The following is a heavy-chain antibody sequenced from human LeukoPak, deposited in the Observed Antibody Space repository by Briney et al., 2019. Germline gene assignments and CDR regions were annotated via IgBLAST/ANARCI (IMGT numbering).Heavy chain of an antibody. CDR2: INPSGSST. CDR3: AGMTTVVTPKTHLHFDY. CDR1: GYTFTSYY. D-gene: IGHD4-23*01. V-gene: IGHV1-46*01. Sequence: ASVKVSCKASGYTFTSYYLHWVRQAPGQGLEWMGLINPSGSSTSDTQKFQGRVTMTEDTSTDTAYMELSSLRSEDTAVYYCAGMTTVVTPKTHLHFDYWGQGTLVTVSS. J-gene: IGHJ4*02.